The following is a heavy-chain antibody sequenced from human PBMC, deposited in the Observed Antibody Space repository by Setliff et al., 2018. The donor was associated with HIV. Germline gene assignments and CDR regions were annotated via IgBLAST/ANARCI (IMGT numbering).Heavy chain of an antibody. V-gene: IGHV4-38-2*01. Sequence: SETLSLTRAVSGYSIRDNFFWGWVRQPPGKGLEWIGSIFYTGTTYYNPSLKSRVTLSLDTSKNQFSLELTSVTAADTAVYYCARHDCGGDCSINWFDPWGQGTLVTVSS. D-gene: IGHD2-21*02. J-gene: IGHJ5*02. CDR3: ARHDCGGDCSINWFDP. CDR2: IFYTGTT. CDR1: GYSIRDNFF.